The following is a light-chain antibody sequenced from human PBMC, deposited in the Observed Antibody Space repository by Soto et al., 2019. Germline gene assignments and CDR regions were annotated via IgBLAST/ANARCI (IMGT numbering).Light chain of an antibody. CDR2: DDS. Sequence: SYELTQPPSVSVAPGQTASLTCGGSNIGSKSVHWYQQKAGQAPVLVVHDDSDRPSGIPERFSGSNSGNTATLTISRVEAGDEADYYCQVWDSRSDQVFGGWTKLTVL. J-gene: IGLJ3*02. V-gene: IGLV3-21*02. CDR3: QVWDSRSDQV. CDR1: NIGSKS.